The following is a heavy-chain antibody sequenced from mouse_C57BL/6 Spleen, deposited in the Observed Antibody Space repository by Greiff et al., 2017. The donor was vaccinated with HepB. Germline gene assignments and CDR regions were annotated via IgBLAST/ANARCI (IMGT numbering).Heavy chain of an antibody. CDR1: GYAFSSYW. Sequence: LVESGAELVKPGASVKISCKASGYAFSSYWMNWVKQRPGKGLEWIGQIYPGDGDTNYNGKFKGKATLTADKSSSTAYMQLSSLTSEDSAVYFCARWGSAVATRWYFDVWGTGTTVTVSS. CDR2: IYPGDGDT. D-gene: IGHD1-1*02. J-gene: IGHJ1*03. CDR3: ARWGSAVATRWYFDV. V-gene: IGHV1-80*01.